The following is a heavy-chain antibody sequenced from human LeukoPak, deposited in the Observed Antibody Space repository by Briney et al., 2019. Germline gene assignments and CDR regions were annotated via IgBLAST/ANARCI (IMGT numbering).Heavy chain of an antibody. D-gene: IGHD7-27*01. CDR2: MWFDGSHK. CDR3: ARDITGDPPPYYFDY. CDR1: GFTFSNYG. J-gene: IGHJ4*02. V-gene: IGHV3-33*01. Sequence: QPGRSQRLSCAASGFTFSNYGLHWVRQAPGKGLEWLAVMWFDGSHKYNADSVKGRFTISRDNSKSMLYLQMNSLRAEDTAVYYCARDITGDPPPYYFDYWGQGSLVTVSS.